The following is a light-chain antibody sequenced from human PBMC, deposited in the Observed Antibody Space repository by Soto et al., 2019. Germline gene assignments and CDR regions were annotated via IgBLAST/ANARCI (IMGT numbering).Light chain of an antibody. J-gene: IGLJ1*01. Sequence: QSVLTQPPSASWSPGQAVTITCTVTIRYIGGYDFVSWYQVRPGKAPKLMIYEVSNRPSGVSNRFSGSKSGNTASLTISGLQAEEEADYYCSSYTRSSTYAFGTGTKVNVL. CDR3: SSYTRSSTYA. CDR1: IRYIGGYDF. CDR2: EVS. V-gene: IGLV2-14*01.